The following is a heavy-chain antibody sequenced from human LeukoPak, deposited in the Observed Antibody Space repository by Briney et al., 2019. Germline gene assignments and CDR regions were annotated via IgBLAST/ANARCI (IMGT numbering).Heavy chain of an antibody. Sequence: PSETLSLTCTVSGGSISSSSYYWGWIRQPPGKGLEWIGSIYYSGSINNNPSPKSRVTISVDTSKNQFSLKLNSVTAADTAVYYCARRRTMFGYFAGEFDYWGQGTLVTVSS. CDR2: IYYSGSI. D-gene: IGHD3-10*02. J-gene: IGHJ4*02. CDR3: ARRRTMFGYFAGEFDY. CDR1: GGSISSSSYY. V-gene: IGHV4-39*01.